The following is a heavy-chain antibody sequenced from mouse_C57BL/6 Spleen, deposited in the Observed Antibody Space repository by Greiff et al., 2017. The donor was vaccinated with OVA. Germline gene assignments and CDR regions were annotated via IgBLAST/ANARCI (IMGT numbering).Heavy chain of an antibody. CDR1: GYSITSGYY. V-gene: IGHV3-6*01. CDR2: ISYDGSN. D-gene: IGHD2-3*01. J-gene: IGHJ4*01. CDR3: AREEDGYYPYAMDY. Sequence: EVQLQESGPGLVKPSQSLSLTCSVTGYSITSGYYWNWIRQFPGNKLEWMGYISYDGSNNYNPSLKNRISITRDTSKNQFFLKLNSVTTEDTATYYCAREEDGYYPYAMDYWGQGTSVTVSS.